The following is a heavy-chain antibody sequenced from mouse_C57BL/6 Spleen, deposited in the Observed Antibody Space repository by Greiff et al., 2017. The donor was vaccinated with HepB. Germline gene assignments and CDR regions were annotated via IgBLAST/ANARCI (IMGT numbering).Heavy chain of an antibody. V-gene: IGHV1-78*01. J-gene: IGHJ4*01. Sequence: QVQLKQSDAELVQPGASVKISCKVSGYTFTDHTIHWMKQRPEQGLEWIGYIYPRDGSTKYNEKFKGKATLTADKSSKQAYMQLNSLTSEDSAFYVCAISGYSKAMDYWGQGTSVTVSS. CDR3: AISGYSKAMDY. D-gene: IGHD2-5*01. CDR1: GYTFTDHT. CDR2: IYPRDGST.